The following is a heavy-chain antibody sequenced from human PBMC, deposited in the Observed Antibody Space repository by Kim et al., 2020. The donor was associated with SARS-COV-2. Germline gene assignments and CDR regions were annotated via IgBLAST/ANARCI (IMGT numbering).Heavy chain of an antibody. Sequence: GGSLRLSCAASGFTFSSYSMNWVRQAPGKGLEWVSSISGSSSYIYYADSVKGRFTISRDNAKNSLYLQMNSLRAEDTAVYYCARHVGDYGDYLFDYWGQGTLVTVSS. D-gene: IGHD4-17*01. V-gene: IGHV3-21*01. CDR1: GFTFSSYS. J-gene: IGHJ4*02. CDR3: ARHVGDYGDYLFDY. CDR2: ISGSSSYI.